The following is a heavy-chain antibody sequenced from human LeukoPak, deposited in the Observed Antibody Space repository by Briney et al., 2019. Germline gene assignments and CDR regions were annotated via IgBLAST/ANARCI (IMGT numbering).Heavy chain of an antibody. D-gene: IGHD2-15*01. J-gene: IGHJ3*02. CDR2: ISAYNGNT. CDR3: ARDDCSGGSCYLNDDAFDI. Sequence: ASVKVSCKASGYTFTSYGISWVRQAPGQGLEWMGWISAYNGNTNYAQKLQGRVTMTTDTSTSTAYMELRSLRSDDTAVYYCARDDCSGGSCYLNDDAFDIWGQGTMVTVSP. V-gene: IGHV1-18*01. CDR1: GYTFTSYG.